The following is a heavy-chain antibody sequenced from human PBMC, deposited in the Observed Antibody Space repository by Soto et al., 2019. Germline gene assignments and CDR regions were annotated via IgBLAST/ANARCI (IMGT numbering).Heavy chain of an antibody. CDR2: FDPEDGET. CDR3: ATHRSGRFLEWLPEGSLGY. CDR1: GYTLTVLS. D-gene: IGHD3-3*01. J-gene: IGHJ4*02. Sequence: ASVKVSCKVSGYTLTVLSMQLGRQAPGKGLEWMGGFDPEDGETIYAQKFQGRVTMTEDTATDTAYMKLSSLRSEDTAVYYCATHRSGRFLEWLPEGSLGYWGQGTLVTVSS. V-gene: IGHV1-24*01.